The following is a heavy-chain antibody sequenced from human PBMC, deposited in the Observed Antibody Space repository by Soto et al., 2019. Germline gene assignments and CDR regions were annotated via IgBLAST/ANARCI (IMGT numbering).Heavy chain of an antibody. J-gene: IGHJ6*02. CDR1: GFTFSTYA. D-gene: IGHD1-26*01. CDR3: AKSQQWGLPLSGGIDV. CDR2: VVGGGGST. V-gene: IGHV3-23*01. Sequence: GSLRLYGRASGFTFSTYAMSWVRQAPGKGLEWVSAVVGGGGSTYYTDSVKGRFTISRDNSKNTLYLQMSSLRVEDTAVYYCAKSQQWGLPLSGGIDVWGQGTTVTVSS.